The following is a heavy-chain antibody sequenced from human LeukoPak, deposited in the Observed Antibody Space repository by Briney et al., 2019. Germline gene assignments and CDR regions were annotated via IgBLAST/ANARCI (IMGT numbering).Heavy chain of an antibody. CDR2: IIPIFGTA. CDR1: GGTFSSYA. J-gene: IGHJ5*02. D-gene: IGHD3-3*01. CDR3: ARSDSYFWSGYYWRINWFDP. V-gene: IGHV1-69*05. Sequence: SVKVSCKASGGTFSSYAISWVRQAPGQGLEWMGGIIPIFGTANYAQKFQGRVTITTDESTSTAYMELSSLRSEDTAVYYCARSDSYFWSGYYWRINWFDPWDQGTLVTVSS.